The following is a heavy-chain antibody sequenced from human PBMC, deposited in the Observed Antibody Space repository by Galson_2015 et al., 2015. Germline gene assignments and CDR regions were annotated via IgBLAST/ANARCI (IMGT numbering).Heavy chain of an antibody. CDR1: GFTFSNAW. CDR2: IKSKTDGGTT. D-gene: IGHD5-12*01. Sequence: SLRLSCAASGFTFSNAWMSWVRQAPGKGLEWVGRIKSKTDGGTTDYAAPVKGRFTISRDDSKNTLYLQMNSLKTEDTAVYYCTTDRGHSGYALRSYLDYWGQGPLVTVSS. J-gene: IGHJ4*02. CDR3: TTDRGHSGYALRSYLDY. V-gene: IGHV3-15*01.